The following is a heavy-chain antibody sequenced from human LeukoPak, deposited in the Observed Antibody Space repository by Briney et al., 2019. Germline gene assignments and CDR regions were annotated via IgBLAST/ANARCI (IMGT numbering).Heavy chain of an antibody. J-gene: IGHJ4*02. Sequence: GGSLRLSCAASGFTFGDYAMHWVRQAPGKGLEWVSGISWNSGSIGYADSVKGRFTISRDNSKNTLYLQMNSLRAEDTAVYYCAKDKEIVATYTFDYWGQGTLVTVSS. D-gene: IGHD5-12*01. V-gene: IGHV3-9*01. CDR3: AKDKEIVATYTFDY. CDR2: ISWNSGSI. CDR1: GFTFGDYA.